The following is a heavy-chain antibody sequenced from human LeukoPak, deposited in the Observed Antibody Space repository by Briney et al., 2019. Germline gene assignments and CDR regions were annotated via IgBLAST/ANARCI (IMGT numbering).Heavy chain of an antibody. CDR3: ARWVVDRYYYDSSGLAYFDY. CDR1: GGSISSSSYY. J-gene: IGHJ4*02. Sequence: PSETLSLTCTVSGGSISSSSYYWGWIRQPPGKGLEWIGSIYYSGSTYYNPSLKSRVTISVDTSKNQFSLKLSSVTAADTAVYYCARWVVDRYYYDSSGLAYFDYWGQGTLVTVSS. CDR2: IYYSGST. V-gene: IGHV4-39*01. D-gene: IGHD3-22*01.